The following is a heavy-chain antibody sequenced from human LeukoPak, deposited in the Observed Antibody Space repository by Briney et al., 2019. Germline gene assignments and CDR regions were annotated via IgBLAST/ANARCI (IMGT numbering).Heavy chain of an antibody. V-gene: IGHV4-34*01. D-gene: IGHD6-19*01. CDR2: INHSGST. Sequence: PSETLSLTCAVYGGSFSGYYWSWIRQPPGKGLEWIGEINHSGSTNYNPSLKSRVTISVDTSKNQFSLKLSSVTAADTAVYYCARRLYSSGWRGGTNWFDPWGQGTPVTVSS. CDR1: GGSFSGYY. CDR3: ARRLYSSGWRGGTNWFDP. J-gene: IGHJ5*02.